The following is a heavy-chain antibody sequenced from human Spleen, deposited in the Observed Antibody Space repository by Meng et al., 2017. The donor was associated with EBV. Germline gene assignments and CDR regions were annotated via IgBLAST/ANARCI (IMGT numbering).Heavy chain of an antibody. D-gene: IGHD3-22*01. V-gene: IGHV2-5*02. CDR2: IYWDDDQ. J-gene: IGHJ4*02. CDR3: SHRDRGFDN. Sequence: ITVKESGAPVVIPTRTRTMTCVVSCFTLSVSWVGVAWFRQASGKALELVALIYWDDDQRYSPSLKSRLSITKDIHKNQVVLKMTNMDPADTAKYCCSHRDRGFDNWGQGILVTVSS. CDR1: CFTLSVSWVG.